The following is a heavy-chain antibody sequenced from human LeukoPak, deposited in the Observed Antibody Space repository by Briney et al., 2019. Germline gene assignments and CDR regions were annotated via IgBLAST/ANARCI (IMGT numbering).Heavy chain of an antibody. CDR3: ARDPGYCSGGSCYSFTQHNWFDP. D-gene: IGHD2-15*01. CDR1: GYTFTGYY. CDR2: INPNSGGT. Sequence: GASVKVSCKASGYTFTGYYMHWVRQAPGQGLEWMGWINPNSGGTNYAQKFQGRVTMTRDTSISTAYMELSRLRSDDTAVYYCARDPGYCSGGSCYSFTQHNWFDPWGQGTLVTVSS. V-gene: IGHV1-2*02. J-gene: IGHJ5*02.